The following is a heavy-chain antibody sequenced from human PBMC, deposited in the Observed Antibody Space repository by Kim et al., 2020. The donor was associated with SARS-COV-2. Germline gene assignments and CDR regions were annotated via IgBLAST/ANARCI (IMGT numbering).Heavy chain of an antibody. CDR3: ARLWIAARSFDP. Sequence: YPNPSLESRVTMSVDTSKTQFSRKLGSVTAADTAVYYCARLWIAARSFDPWGQGTLVTVSS. D-gene: IGHD6-6*01. J-gene: IGHJ5*02. V-gene: IGHV4-39*01.